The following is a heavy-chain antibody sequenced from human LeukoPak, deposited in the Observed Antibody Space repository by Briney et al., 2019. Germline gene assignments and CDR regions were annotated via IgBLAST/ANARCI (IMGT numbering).Heavy chain of an antibody. V-gene: IGHV4-61*02. CDR2: IDTSGST. CDR1: GGSISSGSYY. CDR3: AGRTALGYCSGGSCYSDFNY. D-gene: IGHD2-15*01. Sequence: SETLSLTCTASGGSISSGSYYWSWIRQPAGKVLEWIGRIDTSGSTNYNPSLKSRVTISVDTSKNQFSLKLSSVTAADTAVYYCAGRTALGYCSGGSCYSDFNYWGQGTLVTVSS. J-gene: IGHJ4*02.